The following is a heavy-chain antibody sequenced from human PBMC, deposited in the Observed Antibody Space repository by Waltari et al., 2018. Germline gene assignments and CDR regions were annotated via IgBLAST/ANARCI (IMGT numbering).Heavy chain of an antibody. V-gene: IGHV3-74*01. J-gene: IGHJ4*02. CDR3: ARDTPGDGIDC. D-gene: IGHD2-21*01. CDR1: GFTFSDYW. CDR2: VNGAGTDS. Sequence: EVQLVESGGGLVQPGGSLRLSCAASGFTFSDYWMHWVRQVPGKGLLCVIQVNGAGTDSTYTDSVKEQLTISRNNAKNTLYLQMNSLRVEDTAVYYWARDTPGDGIDCWGQGTLVTVSP.